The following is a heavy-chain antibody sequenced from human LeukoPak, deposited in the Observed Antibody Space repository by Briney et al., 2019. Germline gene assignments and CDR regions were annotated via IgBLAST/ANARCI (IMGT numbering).Heavy chain of an antibody. D-gene: IGHD1-26*01. CDR1: GFTFSSYG. CDR2: ISYDGSNK. J-gene: IGHJ1*01. V-gene: IGHV3-30*18. Sequence: PGGSLRLSCAASGFTFSSYGMHWVRQAPGKGLEWVAVISYDGSNKYYADSVKGRYTISRDNSKNTLYLQMNSLRAEDTAVYYCANHALGATLLGAYFQHWGQGTLVTVSS. CDR3: ANHALGATLLGAYFQH.